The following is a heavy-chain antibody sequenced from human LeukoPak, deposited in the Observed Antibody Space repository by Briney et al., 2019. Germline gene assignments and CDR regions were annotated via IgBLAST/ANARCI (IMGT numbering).Heavy chain of an antibody. Sequence: ASVKVSCKASGYTFTGYYMHWVRQAPGQGLEWMGWINPNSGGTNYAQKSQGKVTMTMDTSISTAYMELSRLRSDNTAVYYCARAGYDSSGYYSYWGQGTLVTVSS. J-gene: IGHJ4*02. D-gene: IGHD3-22*01. V-gene: IGHV1-2*02. CDR1: GYTFTGYY. CDR2: INPNSGGT. CDR3: ARAGYDSSGYYSY.